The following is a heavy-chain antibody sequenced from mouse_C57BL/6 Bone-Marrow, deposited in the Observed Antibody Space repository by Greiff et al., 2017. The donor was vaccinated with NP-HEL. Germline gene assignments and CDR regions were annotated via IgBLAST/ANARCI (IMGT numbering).Heavy chain of an antibody. Sequence: VQLQQSGAELVRPGASVKLSCTASGFNIKDDYMHWVKQRPEQGLEWIGWIDPENGDTEYASKFQGKATITADTSSNTAYLQLSSLTSEDTAVYYCTTGYYGSSLDFDYWGQGTTLTVSS. CDR1: GFNIKDDY. D-gene: IGHD1-1*01. CDR2: IDPENGDT. CDR3: TTGYYGSSLDFDY. V-gene: IGHV14-4*01. J-gene: IGHJ2*01.